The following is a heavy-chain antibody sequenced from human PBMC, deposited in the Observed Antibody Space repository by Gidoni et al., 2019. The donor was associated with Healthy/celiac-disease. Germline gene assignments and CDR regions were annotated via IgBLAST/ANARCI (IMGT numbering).Heavy chain of an antibody. CDR3: ARVTYYDFWSGYYSDYYFDY. CDR2: FSSSGSTI. D-gene: IGHD3-3*01. J-gene: IGHJ4*02. V-gene: IGHV3-11*01. Sequence: QVQLVESGGGLVKPGGPLSPSCAASGSTFSDYDMSWIRQAPGKGREWVSYFSSSGSTIYYADSVKGRFTISRDNAKNSLYLQMNSLRAEDTAVYYCARVTYYDFWSGYYSDYYFDYWGQGTLVTVSS. CDR1: GSTFSDYD.